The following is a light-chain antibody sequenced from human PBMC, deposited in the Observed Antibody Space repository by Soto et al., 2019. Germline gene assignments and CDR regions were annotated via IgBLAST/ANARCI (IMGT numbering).Light chain of an antibody. CDR2: AAS. CDR3: QQSYSTPQRT. J-gene: IGKJ1*01. CDR1: QSVSSYY. V-gene: IGKV3-20*01. Sequence: EIVLTQSPGTLSLSPGERATLSCRASQSVSSYYLAWYQQKPGQAPRLLIYAASSRATGIPDRFSGGGSGTDFTLTISRLEPEDFATYYCQQSYSTPQRTFGQGTKVEIK.